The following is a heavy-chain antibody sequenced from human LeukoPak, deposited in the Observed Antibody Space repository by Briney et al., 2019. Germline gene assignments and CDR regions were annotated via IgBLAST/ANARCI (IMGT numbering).Heavy chain of an antibody. V-gene: IGHV4-59*01. CDR2: IYYSGST. D-gene: IGHD3-22*01. Sequence: PSETLSLTCTVSGGSISSYYWSWIRQPPGKGLEWIGYIYYSGSTNYIPSLKSRVTTSVDTSKNQFSLKLSSVTAADTAVYYCARAPFDYYDSSGYYFDAFDIWGQGTMVTVSS. J-gene: IGHJ3*02. CDR1: GGSISSYY. CDR3: ARAPFDYYDSSGYYFDAFDI.